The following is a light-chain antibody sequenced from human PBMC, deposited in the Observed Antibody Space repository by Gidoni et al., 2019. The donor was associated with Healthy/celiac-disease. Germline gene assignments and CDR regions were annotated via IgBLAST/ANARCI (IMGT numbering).Light chain of an antibody. CDR2: GAS. CDR1: QSVSSSY. Sequence: VLTQSPGTLSVSPGERATLSCRASQSVSSSYLAWYQQKPGQAPRLLIDGASSRATGIPDRFSGSGSGTDFTLTISRLEPEDFAVYYCQQYGSSALTFGGGTKVEIK. J-gene: IGKJ4*01. CDR3: QQYGSSALT. V-gene: IGKV3-20*01.